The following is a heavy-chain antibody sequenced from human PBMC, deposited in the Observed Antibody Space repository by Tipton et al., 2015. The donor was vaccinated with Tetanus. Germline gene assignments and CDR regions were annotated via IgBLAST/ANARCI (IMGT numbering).Heavy chain of an antibody. CDR2: IYHSGST. CDR3: ARGHGSGRNSFQFEY. CDR1: GGSISTGGYS. V-gene: IGHV4-30-2*01. Sequence: LRLSCVVSGGSISTGGYSWSWFRQPPGKGLEWIGYIYHSGSTYYNPSLKSRVTISVNMSKKQFSLKLSSVTAADTAVYYCARGHGSGRNSFQFEYWGQGTLVTVSS. J-gene: IGHJ4*02. D-gene: IGHD3-10*01.